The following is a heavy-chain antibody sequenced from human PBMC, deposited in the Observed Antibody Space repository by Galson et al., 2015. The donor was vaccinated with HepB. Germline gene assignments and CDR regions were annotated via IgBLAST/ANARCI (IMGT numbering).Heavy chain of an antibody. Sequence: SLRLSCGASGFTFSSYGMHWVRQAPGKGLEWVAVIWYDGSNKYYADSVKGRFTISRDNSKNTLYLQMNSLRAEDTAVYYCARDFPYRIFGVVTHDAFDIWGQGTMVTVSS. CDR3: ARDFPYRIFGVVTHDAFDI. V-gene: IGHV3-33*01. D-gene: IGHD3-3*02. CDR2: IWYDGSNK. CDR1: GFTFSSYG. J-gene: IGHJ3*02.